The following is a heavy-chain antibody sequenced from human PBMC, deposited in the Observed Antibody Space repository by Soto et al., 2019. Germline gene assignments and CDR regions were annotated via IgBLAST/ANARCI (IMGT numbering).Heavy chain of an antibody. J-gene: IGHJ4*02. D-gene: IGHD2-15*01. CDR3: ARHGGARRSFGY. CDR1: GGSISSSSYY. V-gene: IGHV4-39*01. Sequence: PSETLSLTCTVSGGSISSSSYYWGWIRQPPGKGLKWIGSIYYSGSPYYNPSLKSRVTISVDTSKNQFSLKLSSVTAADTAVYYCARHGGARRSFGYWGQGTLVTVSS. CDR2: IYYSGSP.